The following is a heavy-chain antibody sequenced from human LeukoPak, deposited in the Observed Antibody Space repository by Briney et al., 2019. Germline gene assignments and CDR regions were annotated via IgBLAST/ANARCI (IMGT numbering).Heavy chain of an antibody. CDR2: ISAYNGNT. V-gene: IGHV1-18*01. D-gene: IGHD3-10*01. CDR3: ARDSRLYYGSGRSPLDY. CDR1: GYTFTSYG. Sequence: ASVKVSCKASGYTFTSYGISWVRQAPGQGLEWMGWISAYNGNTNYAQKLQGRVTMTTDTSTSTAYTELRSLRSDDTAVYYCARDSRLYYGSGRSPLDYWGQGTLVTVSS. J-gene: IGHJ4*02.